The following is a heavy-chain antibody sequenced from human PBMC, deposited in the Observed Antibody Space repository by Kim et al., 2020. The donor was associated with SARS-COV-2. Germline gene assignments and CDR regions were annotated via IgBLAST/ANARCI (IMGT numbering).Heavy chain of an antibody. Sequence: GGSLRLSCAASGFTFSTYAMHWVRQAPAKGLEWVAVISYDGSKKYYADSVKGRFTISRDNSKNTLYLQMNSLRAEDTAVYYCAIPFLVAWRTYLLYS. V-gene: IGHV3-30-3*01. CDR1: GFTFSTYA. CDR2: ISYDGSKK. D-gene: IGHD5-12*01. J-gene: IGHJ5*01. CDR3: AIPFLVAWRTYLLYS.